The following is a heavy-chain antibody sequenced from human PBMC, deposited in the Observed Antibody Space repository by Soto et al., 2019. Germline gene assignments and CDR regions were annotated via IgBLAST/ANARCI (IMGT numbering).Heavy chain of an antibody. CDR1: GFTFSNYA. J-gene: IGHJ3*02. Sequence: EVQLFESGGGLVQPGGSLRLSCAASGFTFSNYAMNWVRQAPGKGLEWVSSISNSGDTTYYADSVKGRFTISRDNSKHTLYLQMDSLRAEDTAVYYCARDHSSTWFDAFDIWGQVTMVTVSS. D-gene: IGHD6-13*01. CDR2: ISNSGDTT. CDR3: ARDHSSTWFDAFDI. V-gene: IGHV3-23*01.